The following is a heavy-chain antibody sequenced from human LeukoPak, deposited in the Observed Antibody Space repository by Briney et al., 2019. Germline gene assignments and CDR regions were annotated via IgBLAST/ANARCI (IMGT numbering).Heavy chain of an antibody. Sequence: GGSLRLSCAASGFTFDDYAMHWVRQAPGKGLEWVSGISWNSGSIGYADSVKGLFTISRDNAKNSLYLQMNSLRAEDTALYYCAKDSSSWYYFDYWGQGTLVTVSS. V-gene: IGHV3-9*01. CDR2: ISWNSGSI. CDR1: GFTFDDYA. CDR3: AKDSSSWYYFDY. D-gene: IGHD6-13*01. J-gene: IGHJ4*02.